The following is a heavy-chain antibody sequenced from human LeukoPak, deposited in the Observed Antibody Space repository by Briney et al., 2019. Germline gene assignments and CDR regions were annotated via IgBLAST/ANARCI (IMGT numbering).Heavy chain of an antibody. V-gene: IGHV3-30-3*01. Sequence: GRSLRLFCAASGFTFSSYAMHWVRQAPGKGLEWVAVISYDGSNKYYADSVRGRFTISRDNSKNTLYLQMNSLRSEDTAVYYCARESTQGVPAATDYYYYYMDVWGKGTTVTVSS. J-gene: IGHJ6*03. CDR2: ISYDGSNK. D-gene: IGHD2-2*01. CDR1: GFTFSSYA. CDR3: ARESTQGVPAATDYYYYYMDV.